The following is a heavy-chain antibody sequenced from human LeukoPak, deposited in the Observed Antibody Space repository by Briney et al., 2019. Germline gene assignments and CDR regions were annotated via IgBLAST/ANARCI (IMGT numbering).Heavy chain of an antibody. V-gene: IGHV4-4*02. CDR2: IYHSGST. Sequence: SETLSLTCAVSGGSISSSNWWSWVRQPPGKGLEWIGEIYHSGSTNYNPSLKSRVTISVDKSKNQFSLKLSSVTAADTAVYYCARDYYDSRDNWFDPWGQGTLVTVSS. J-gene: IGHJ5*02. CDR1: GGSISSSNW. CDR3: ARDYYDSRDNWFDP. D-gene: IGHD3-22*01.